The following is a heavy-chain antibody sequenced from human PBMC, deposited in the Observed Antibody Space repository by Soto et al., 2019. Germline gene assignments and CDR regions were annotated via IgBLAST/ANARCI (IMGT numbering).Heavy chain of an antibody. J-gene: IGHJ4*02. Sequence: EVQLVESGGGFVKPGGSLILSCAASGFTFSNAWMSWVRQAPGKGLEWVARIKSKIDGGTTDDAAPVKGRFTISRDDSKNTRYLHMNSLETENRAVYYCTPDDYILGGARYRWAYWGQGALVTVSS. D-gene: IGHD3-16*02. CDR2: IKSKIDGGTT. V-gene: IGHV3-15*01. CDR1: GFTFSNAW. CDR3: TPDDYILGGARYRWAY.